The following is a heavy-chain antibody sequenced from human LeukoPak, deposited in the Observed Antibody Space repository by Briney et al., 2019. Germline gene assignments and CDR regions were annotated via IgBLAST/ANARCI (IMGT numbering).Heavy chain of an antibody. J-gene: IGHJ4*02. Sequence: ASVKVSCKASVYTFSAYGLSWVRQAPGQGLEWMGYISAYSGNTNYAQRLQGIVTMTTDTSTSTAYMELRSVRSDDSSGYFCARDSHIAGVAYDFDYWGQGTLVTVSS. CDR1: VYTFSAYG. CDR2: ISAYSGNT. D-gene: IGHD6-13*01. CDR3: ARDSHIAGVAYDFDY. V-gene: IGHV1-18*01.